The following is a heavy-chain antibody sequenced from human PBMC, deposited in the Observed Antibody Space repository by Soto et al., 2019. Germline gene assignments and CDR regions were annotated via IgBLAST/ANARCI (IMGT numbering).Heavy chain of an antibody. D-gene: IGHD1-1*01. J-gene: IGHJ4*02. CDR1: GFTFSSYN. CDR3: AKDMEQMDLPDY. V-gene: IGHV3-30*18. Sequence: QVQLVESGGGVVQPGTSLRLACAATGFTFSSYNMHWVRQAPGKGLQWVAVMSYEGTDKYYADSVKGRFTISRDNSKNTLYLQMKSLRVEDTAVYYCAKDMEQMDLPDYWGQGTLVTVSS. CDR2: MSYEGTDK.